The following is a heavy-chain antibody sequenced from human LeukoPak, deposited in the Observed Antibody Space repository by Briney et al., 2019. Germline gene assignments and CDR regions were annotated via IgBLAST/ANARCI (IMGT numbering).Heavy chain of an antibody. CDR1: GFTFSSYA. V-gene: IGHV3-23*01. J-gene: IGHJ4*02. CDR3: AKPRLPGQWLVSAYFDY. D-gene: IGHD6-19*01. CDR2: ISGSGGST. Sequence: GSLRLSCAASGFTFSSYAMSWVRQAPGKGLEWVSAISGSGGSTYYADSVKGWFTISRDNSKNTLYLQMNSLRAEDTAVYYCAKPRLPGQWLVSAYFDYWGQGTLVTVSS.